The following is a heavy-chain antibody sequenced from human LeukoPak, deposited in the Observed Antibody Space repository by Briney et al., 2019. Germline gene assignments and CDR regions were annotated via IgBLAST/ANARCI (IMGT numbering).Heavy chain of an antibody. J-gene: IGHJ4*02. CDR1: GGSISSGDYY. CDR2: IYYSGST. V-gene: IGHV4-30-4*08. D-gene: IGHD3-3*01. Sequence: SETLSLTCTVSGGSISSGDYYWSWIRQPPGKGLEWIGYIYYSGSTYYNPSLKSRVTISVDTSKNQFSLKLSSVTAADTAVYYCASLITIFGAKSKPNDYWGQGTLVTVSS. CDR3: ASLITIFGAKSKPNDY.